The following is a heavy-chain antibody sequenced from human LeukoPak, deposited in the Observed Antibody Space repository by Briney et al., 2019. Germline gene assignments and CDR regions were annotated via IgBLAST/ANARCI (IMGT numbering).Heavy chain of an antibody. D-gene: IGHD6-13*01. CDR3: AREVTTAAGTY. CDR1: GFTVSSNS. CDR2: IYSDNT. Sequence: TGGSLRLSCTVSGFTVSSNSMSWVRQAPGKGLEWVSFIYSDNTHYSDSVKGRFTISRDNSKNTLYLQMNSLRAEDTAVYYCAREVTTAAGTYWGQGTLVTVSS. J-gene: IGHJ4*02. V-gene: IGHV3-53*01.